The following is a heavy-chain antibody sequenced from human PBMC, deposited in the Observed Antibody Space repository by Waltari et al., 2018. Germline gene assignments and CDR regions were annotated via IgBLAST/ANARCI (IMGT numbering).Heavy chain of an antibody. CDR3: ARGRSSKAVAGTRWFLDY. V-gene: IGHV4-34*01. Sequence: QVQLQQWGAGLLKPSETLSLTCAVYGGSFSGYYWSWIRPPPGTGLDWIGEINHSGSTNYNPSLKSRVTISVDTSKNQFSLKLSSVTAADTAVYYCARGRSSKAVAGTRWFLDYWGQGTLVTVSS. CDR1: GGSFSGYY. D-gene: IGHD6-19*01. J-gene: IGHJ4*02. CDR2: INHSGST.